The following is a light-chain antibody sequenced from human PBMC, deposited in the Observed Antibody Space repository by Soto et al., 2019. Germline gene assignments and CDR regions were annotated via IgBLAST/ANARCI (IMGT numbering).Light chain of an antibody. Sequence: QSALTQPASVSGSPGQSITISCTGTSSDVVGYNYVSWYQQHPGKAPKLMIYEVSNRPSGVSNRFSGSKSGNTASLTISGLQAEDEADYYCSSYTSSSTDVVFGGGTKVTVL. CDR1: SSDVVGYNY. CDR3: SSYTSSSTDVV. V-gene: IGLV2-14*01. J-gene: IGLJ2*01. CDR2: EVS.